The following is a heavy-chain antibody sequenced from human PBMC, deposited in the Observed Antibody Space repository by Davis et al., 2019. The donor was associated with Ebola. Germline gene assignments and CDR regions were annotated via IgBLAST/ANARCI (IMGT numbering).Heavy chain of an antibody. J-gene: IGHJ1*01. CDR2: IYYSGST. CDR3: ARADYGGNSEYFQH. CDR1: GGSISSGGYY. Sequence: SETLSLTCTVSGGSISSGGYYWSWIRQHPGKGLEWIGYIYYSGSTYYNPSLKSRVTISVDTSKNQFSLKLSSVTAADTAVYYCARADYGGNSEYFQHWGQGTLVTVSS. V-gene: IGHV4-31*03. D-gene: IGHD4-23*01.